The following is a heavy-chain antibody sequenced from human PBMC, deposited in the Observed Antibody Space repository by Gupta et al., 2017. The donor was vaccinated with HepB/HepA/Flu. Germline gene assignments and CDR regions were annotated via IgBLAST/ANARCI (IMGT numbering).Heavy chain of an antibody. V-gene: IGHV3-33*01. J-gene: IGHJ5*02. D-gene: IGHD3-3*01. CDR1: AFSFRSYG. CDR3: AREMSGFQFGAIDA. CDR2: SETDGSVI. Sequence: QVQLVACGGDAVQPGRSQRLSWAASAFSFRSYGMHWVRQAPGKGLEWVAVSETDGSVIYHVDAVKGRLTISRDNSNKMVYLQMNTLRAEDTAVYYCAREMSGFQFGAIDAGGQGTLVTVSS.